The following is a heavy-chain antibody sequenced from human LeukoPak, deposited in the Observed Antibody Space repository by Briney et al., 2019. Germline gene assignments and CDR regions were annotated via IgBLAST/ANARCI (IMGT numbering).Heavy chain of an antibody. D-gene: IGHD6-6*01. CDR1: GGSISGYY. CDR2: INHSGST. V-gene: IGHV4-34*01. Sequence: PSETLSLTCTVSGGSISGYYWSWIRQPPGKGLEWIGEINHSGSTNYNPSLKSRVTISVDTSKNQFSLKLSSVTAADTAVYYCARVGVAARPHYYYYYYMDVWGKGTTVTVSS. J-gene: IGHJ6*03. CDR3: ARVGVAARPHYYYYYYMDV.